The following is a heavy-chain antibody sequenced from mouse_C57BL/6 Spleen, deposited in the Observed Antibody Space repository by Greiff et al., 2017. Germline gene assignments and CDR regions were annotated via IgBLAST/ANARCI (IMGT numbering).Heavy chain of an antibody. V-gene: IGHV7-3*01. Sequence: EVKLMESGGGLVQPGGSLSLSCAASGFTFTDYYMSWVRQPPGKALEWLGFIRNKANGYTTEYSASVKGRFTISRDNSQSILYLQMNALRAEDSATYYCARWLGNYYAMDYWGQGTSVTVSS. CDR2: IRNKANGYTT. CDR3: ARWLGNYYAMDY. J-gene: IGHJ4*01. CDR1: GFTFTDYY. D-gene: IGHD3-3*01.